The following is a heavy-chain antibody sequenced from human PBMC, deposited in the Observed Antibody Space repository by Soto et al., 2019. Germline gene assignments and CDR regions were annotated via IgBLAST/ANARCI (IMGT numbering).Heavy chain of an antibody. D-gene: IGHD5-12*01. V-gene: IGHV3-48*03. CDR2: MTSSGNLK. J-gene: IGHJ3*02. Sequence: EEQLVESGGGLVQPGGSLRLSCIASGFSISGYEMDWVRQAPGKGLEWVAHMTSSGNLKHYRDSVKGRFSISRDNAENALYLQMNRLRVDDTAVYYCVTEKTIMYSGYDAFDIWGQGTMVTVS. CDR1: GFSISGYE. CDR3: VTEKTIMYSGYDAFDI.